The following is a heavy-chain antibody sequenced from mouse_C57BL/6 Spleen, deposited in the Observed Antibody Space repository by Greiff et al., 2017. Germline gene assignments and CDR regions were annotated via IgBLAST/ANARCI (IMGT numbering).Heavy chain of an antibody. V-gene: IGHV1-85*01. Sequence: VQLQQSGPELVTPGASVKLSCKASGYTFTSYDINWVKQRPGQGLEWIGWIYPRDGSTKYNEKFKGKATLTVDTSSSTAYMELHSLTSEDSAVYFCARDPHITTVVATGYDYWGQGTTLTVSS. CDR1: GYTFTSYD. J-gene: IGHJ2*01. CDR2: IYPRDGST. D-gene: IGHD1-1*01. CDR3: ARDPHITTVVATGYDY.